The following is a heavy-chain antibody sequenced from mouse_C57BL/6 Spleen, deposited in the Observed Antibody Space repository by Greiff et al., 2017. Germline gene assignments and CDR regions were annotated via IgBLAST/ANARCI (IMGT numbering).Heavy chain of an antibody. D-gene: IGHD1-1*01. V-gene: IGHV7-3*01. CDR1: GFTFTDYY. CDR3: ARYRPYYYGSSLDY. CDR2: IRNKANGYTT. J-gene: IGHJ2*01. Sequence: DVKLVESGGGLVQPGGSLSLSCAASGFTFTDYYMSWVRQPPGKALAWLGFIRNKANGYTTEYSAYVQGRFTISRDNSQSILYLQMNALRAEDSATYYCARYRPYYYGSSLDYWGQGTTLTVSS.